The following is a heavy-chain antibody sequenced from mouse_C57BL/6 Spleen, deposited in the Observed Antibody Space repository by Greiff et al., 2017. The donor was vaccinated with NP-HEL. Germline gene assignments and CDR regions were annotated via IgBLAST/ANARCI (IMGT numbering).Heavy chain of an antibody. CDR1: GFTFSDYG. D-gene: IGHD1-1*01. Sequence: EVQLVESGGGLVKPGGSLKLSCAASGFTFSDYGMHWVRQAPEKGLEWVAYISSGSSTIYYADTVMGRFPISRDNAKNTLFLQMTSLRSEDTAMYYCAGDYGSSFYAMDYWGQGTSVTVSS. J-gene: IGHJ4*01. CDR2: ISSGSSTI. CDR3: AGDYGSSFYAMDY. V-gene: IGHV5-17*01.